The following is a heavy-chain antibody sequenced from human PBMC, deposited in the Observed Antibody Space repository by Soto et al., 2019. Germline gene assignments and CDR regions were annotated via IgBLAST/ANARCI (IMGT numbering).Heavy chain of an antibody. Sequence: GGSLRLSCASSGFTFSSYGMHWVRQAPGKGLEWVAVISYDGSNKYYADSVKGRFTISRDNSKNTLYLQMNSLRAEDTAVYYCAKDLRYCGGDCYSPPRVHDYWGQGTLVTVSS. V-gene: IGHV3-30*18. D-gene: IGHD2-21*02. CDR1: GFTFSSYG. J-gene: IGHJ4*02. CDR3: AKDLRYCGGDCYSPPRVHDY. CDR2: ISYDGSNK.